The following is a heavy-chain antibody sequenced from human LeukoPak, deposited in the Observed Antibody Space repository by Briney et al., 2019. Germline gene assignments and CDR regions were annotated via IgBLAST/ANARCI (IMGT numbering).Heavy chain of an antibody. CDR2: IIPIFGTA. Sequence: GASVKASCKASGGTFSSYAISWVRQAPGQGLEWMGGIIPIFGTANYAQKFQGRVTITTDESTSTAYMELSSLRSEDTAVYYCARGTSSGYSAFDYWGQGTLVTVSS. CDR3: ARGTSSGYSAFDY. CDR1: GGTFSSYA. D-gene: IGHD3-3*01. V-gene: IGHV1-69*05. J-gene: IGHJ4*02.